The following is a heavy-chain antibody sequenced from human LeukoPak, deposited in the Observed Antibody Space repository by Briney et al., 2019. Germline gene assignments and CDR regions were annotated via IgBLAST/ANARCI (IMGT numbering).Heavy chain of an antibody. CDR3: AIYYGSGWTWGMDV. J-gene: IGHJ6*02. Sequence: ASLKVSSKASGYTFTTYGISWVRQAPGQRLEWMGWSSAYSGSTNYAQKLQGRVTMTTDTSTSTAYMQLRSLRSDDTAVYFCAIYYGSGWTWGMDVWGQGTTVIVSS. CDR2: SSAYSGST. CDR1: GYTFTTYG. D-gene: IGHD3-10*01. V-gene: IGHV1-18*01.